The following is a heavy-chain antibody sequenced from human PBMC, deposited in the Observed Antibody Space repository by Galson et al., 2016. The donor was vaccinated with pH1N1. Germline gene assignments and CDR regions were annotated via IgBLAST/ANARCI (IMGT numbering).Heavy chain of an antibody. V-gene: IGHV3-21*06. CDR2: ISLSGSYI. D-gene: IGHD6-6*01. CDR3: LRDPARPRAYDF. Sequence: SLRLSCAASGFTFSGYSMNWVRQAPGKGLEWVSSISLSGSYIYHADSLKGRFTISRDNAKNSLYLHMSSLTAEDTAVYYCLRDPARPRAYDFWGQGALVTVSS. J-gene: IGHJ4*02. CDR1: GFTFSGYS.